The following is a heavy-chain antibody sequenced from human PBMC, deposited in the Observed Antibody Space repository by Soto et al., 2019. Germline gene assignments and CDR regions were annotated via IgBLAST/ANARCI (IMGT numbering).Heavy chain of an antibody. D-gene: IGHD1-26*01. CDR3: ARVVGATTCFDY. V-gene: IGHV4-34*01. CDR2: INHSGST. J-gene: IGHJ4*02. Sequence: PSETLSLTCAVYGGSFSGYYWSWIRQPPGKGLEWIGEINHSGSTNYNPSLKSRVTISVDTSKNQFSLKLGSVTAADTAVYYCARVVGATTCFDYWGQGTLVTVSS. CDR1: GGSFSGYY.